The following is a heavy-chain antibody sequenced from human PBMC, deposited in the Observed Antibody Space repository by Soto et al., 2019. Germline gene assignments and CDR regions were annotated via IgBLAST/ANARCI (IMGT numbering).Heavy chain of an antibody. V-gene: IGHV4-34*01. Sequence: SATLSLTFAVYVGSLSCYYWSWIRQPPGKGLEWIGEINHSGSTNYNPSLKSRVTISVDTSKNQFSLKLSSVTAADTAVYYCTIAGGAAGTGFGMDVWGQGPTVTVSS. D-gene: IGHD6-13*01. J-gene: IGHJ6*02. CDR1: VGSLSCYY. CDR3: TIAGGAAGTGFGMDV. CDR2: INHSGST.